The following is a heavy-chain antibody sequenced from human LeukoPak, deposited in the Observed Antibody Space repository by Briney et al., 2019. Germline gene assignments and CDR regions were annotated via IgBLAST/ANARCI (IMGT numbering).Heavy chain of an antibody. V-gene: IGHV3-21*04. Sequence: GGSLRLSCAASGFTFSSYSMNWVRQAPGKGLEWVSSISSSSSYIYYADSVKGRFTISRDNAKNSLYLQMNSLRAEDTAVYYCAKSEHYGDLYDYWGQGTLVTVSS. CDR1: GFTFSSYS. CDR3: AKSEHYGDLYDY. D-gene: IGHD4-17*01. CDR2: ISSSSSYI. J-gene: IGHJ4*02.